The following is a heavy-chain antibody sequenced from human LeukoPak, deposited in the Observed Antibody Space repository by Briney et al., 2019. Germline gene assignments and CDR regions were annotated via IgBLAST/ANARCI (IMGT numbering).Heavy chain of an antibody. Sequence: GGSLRLSCSAFGFTFSSYAMHWVRQAPGKGLERVSVISSNGDSTYYADSVKSRFTISRDNSKNTLFLQMSSLRVEDTAVYYCVKAPAHYDILTALDYWGQGTLVTVSS. D-gene: IGHD3-9*01. J-gene: IGHJ4*02. CDR1: GFTFSSYA. CDR3: VKAPAHYDILTALDY. V-gene: IGHV3-64D*06. CDR2: ISSNGDST.